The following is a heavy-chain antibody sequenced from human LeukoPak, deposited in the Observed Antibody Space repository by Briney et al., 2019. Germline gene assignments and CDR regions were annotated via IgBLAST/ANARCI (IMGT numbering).Heavy chain of an antibody. D-gene: IGHD3-10*01. CDR2: IRSNTFGGTG. Sequence: GGSLRLSCTASGFTFGDYAMSWVRQAPGKGLEWVGFIRSNTFGGTGEYAASVKGRFTISRDDSKSIAYLQMNSLKTEDTAVYYCSRDQYKYNYGSGSSGLFDYWGQGTLVTVSS. J-gene: IGHJ4*02. CDR1: GFTFGDYA. V-gene: IGHV3-49*04. CDR3: SRDQYKYNYGSGSSGLFDY.